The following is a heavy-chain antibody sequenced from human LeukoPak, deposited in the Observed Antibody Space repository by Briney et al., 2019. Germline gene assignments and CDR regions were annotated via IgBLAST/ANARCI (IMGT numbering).Heavy chain of an antibody. D-gene: IGHD3-10*01. J-gene: IGHJ6*04. CDR1: GGSLNSFY. V-gene: IGHV4-59*01. CDR3: ARLARLTLIRGVTGYHSLDV. Sequence: SETLSLTCTVSGGSLNSFYWSWIRQPPGGGLEWIGYIYYSGTTNYHPSLKSRVTISVDASKNQFSLRLSSVTAADTAVYYCARLARLTLIRGVTGYHSLDVWGKGTKVTVSS. CDR2: IYYSGTT.